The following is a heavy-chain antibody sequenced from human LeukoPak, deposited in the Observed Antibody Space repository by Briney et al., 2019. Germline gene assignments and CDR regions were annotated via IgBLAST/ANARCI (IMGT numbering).Heavy chain of an antibody. CDR1: GFTFSHHA. J-gene: IGHJ4*02. Sequence: GGSLRLSCAASGFTFSHHAMHWVRRSPGKGLEWGAVISYDGNNKYYANSVKGRFTISRDNSKNTLYVQMSSVRAEDTAVYYCARSNNGGWGYCDYWGQGSLVTVSS. CDR2: ISYDGNNK. V-gene: IGHV3-30*03. D-gene: IGHD3-16*01. CDR3: ARSNNGGWGYCDY.